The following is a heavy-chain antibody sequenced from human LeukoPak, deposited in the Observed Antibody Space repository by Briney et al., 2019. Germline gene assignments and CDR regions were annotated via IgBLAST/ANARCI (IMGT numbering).Heavy chain of an antibody. CDR2: ISASGTIT. D-gene: IGHD1-1*01. J-gene: IGHJ4*02. CDR3: AYLGLSSDWNDVPGPQIDY. CDR1: GFTFSDYA. Sequence: GGSLRLSCTASGFTFSDYAMNWVRQAPGEGLGWVSTISASGTITYYADSVQGRCTISRDYSTNTDYLQMNSLRAAATAAYYFAYLGLSSDWNDVPGPQIDYWGQGTLVSVSS. V-gene: IGHV3-23*01.